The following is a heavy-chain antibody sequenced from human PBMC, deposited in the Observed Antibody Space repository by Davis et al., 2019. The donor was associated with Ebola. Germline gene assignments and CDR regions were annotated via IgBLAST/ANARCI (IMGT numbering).Heavy chain of an antibody. CDR3: ARGGLSWNYVPSALDY. CDR2: ISPSNGNT. CDR1: GYTFTNFG. V-gene: IGHV1-18*01. Sequence: ASVKVSCKASGYTFTNFGISWVRQAPGQGLEWMGWISPSNGNTNHAQKFQGRVTMTTDTSTTTAYMELRSLESDDTALHYCARGGLSWNYVPSALDYWGQGTLITVSS. J-gene: IGHJ4*02. D-gene: IGHD1-7*01.